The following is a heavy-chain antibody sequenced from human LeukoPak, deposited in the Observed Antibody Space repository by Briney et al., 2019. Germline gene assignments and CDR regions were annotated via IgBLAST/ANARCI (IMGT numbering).Heavy chain of an antibody. D-gene: IGHD3-22*01. J-gene: IGHJ3*02. CDR2: IIPILGIA. V-gene: IGHV1-69*04. Sequence: GASVKVSCKASGGTFSSYAISWVRQAPGQGLEWMGRIIPILGIANYAQKFQGRVTITADKSTSTAYMELGSLRSEDTAVYYCARDAPQYYDSSGYYKDDAFDIWGQGTMVTVSS. CDR3: ARDAPQYYDSSGYYKDDAFDI. CDR1: GGTFSSYA.